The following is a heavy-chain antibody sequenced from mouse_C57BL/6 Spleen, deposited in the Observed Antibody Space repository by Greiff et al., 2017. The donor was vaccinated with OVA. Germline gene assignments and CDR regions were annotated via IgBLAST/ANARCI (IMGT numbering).Heavy chain of an antibody. CDR3: ARRRTYAMDY. CDR1: GFTFSDYY. J-gene: IGHJ4*01. Sequence: EVQLQESGGGLVQPGGSLKLSCAASGFTFSDYYMYWVRQTPEKRLEWVAYISNGGGSTYYPDTVKGRFTISRDNAKNTLYLQMSRLKSEDTAMYYCARRRTYAMDYWGQGTSVTVSS. V-gene: IGHV5-12*01. CDR2: ISNGGGST.